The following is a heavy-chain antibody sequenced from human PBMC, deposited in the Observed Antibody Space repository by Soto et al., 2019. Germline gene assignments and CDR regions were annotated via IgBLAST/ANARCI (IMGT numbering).Heavy chain of an antibody. CDR3: ARESLGAKGADH. CDR2: IIPIIGVT. Sequence: QVQLVQSGAEVKRPGSSVKVSCESPGDTFNSYVISWVRQAPGQGLEWMGGIIPIIGVTHYAQKFQGRVTISALSSTGTAYMELTNLGFEDTALYYCARESLGAKGADHWGQGTLVTVSS. V-gene: IGHV1-69*17. J-gene: IGHJ4*02. D-gene: IGHD3-16*01. CDR1: GDTFNSYV.